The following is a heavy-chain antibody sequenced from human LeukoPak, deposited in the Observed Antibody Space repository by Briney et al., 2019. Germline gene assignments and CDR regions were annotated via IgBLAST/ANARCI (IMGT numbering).Heavy chain of an antibody. CDR3: AKECGRHYDDRAFDI. D-gene: IGHD3-22*01. Sequence: GGSLRLSCAAPGFTFSSYPMNWVRQSPERGLEWVSAISATGDSTSYADSLKGRFTISRDNSKNTLYLQMSSLTAEDTAVYYCAKECGRHYDDRAFDIWGQGTMVAVSS. J-gene: IGHJ3*02. CDR2: ISATGDST. V-gene: IGHV3-23*01. CDR1: GFTFSSYP.